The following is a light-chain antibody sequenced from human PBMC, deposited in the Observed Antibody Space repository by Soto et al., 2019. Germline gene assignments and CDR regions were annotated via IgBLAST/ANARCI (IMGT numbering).Light chain of an antibody. CDR3: QQYNNWPYT. V-gene: IGKV3-15*01. J-gene: IGKJ2*01. CDR1: QSVSSN. Sequence: EIVMTQSPATLSVSPGERATLSCRASQSVSSNLAWYQQKPGQAPRLLIYGASTRATGIPARFSGSGSGTEFTITSSSLQYEDFAVYYCQQYNNWPYTFGQGTKLEIK. CDR2: GAS.